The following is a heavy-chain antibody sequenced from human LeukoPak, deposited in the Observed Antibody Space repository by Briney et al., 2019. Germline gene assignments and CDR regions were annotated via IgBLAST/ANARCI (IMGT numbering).Heavy chain of an antibody. D-gene: IGHD4-17*01. Sequence: PSETLSLTCTVSGGSISSGGYYWSWIRQHPGKGPEWIGYIYYSGSTYYNPSLKSRVTISVDTSKNQFSLKLSSVTAADTAVYYCARDHYGEQDYWGQGTLVTVSS. CDR3: ARDHYGEQDY. CDR1: GGSISSGGYY. J-gene: IGHJ4*02. V-gene: IGHV4-31*03. CDR2: IYYSGST.